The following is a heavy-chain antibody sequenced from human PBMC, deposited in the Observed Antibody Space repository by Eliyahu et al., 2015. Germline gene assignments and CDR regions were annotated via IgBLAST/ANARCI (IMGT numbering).Heavy chain of an antibody. V-gene: IGHV2-70*20. CDR1: GFSLTTSGMS. D-gene: IGHD6-19*01. CDR3: ARMALAGPFYYYYGIDV. Sequence: QVTLRESGPALVDPTQTLTLTCSFSGFSLTTSGMSVIWVRQPPGKALEWLGLIDWEDDEYYSTSLKTRLTLSKDTSKNQVVLTMTNMDPADTGTYYCARMALAGPFYYYYGIDVWGQGTTVTVSS. CDR2: IDWEDDE. J-gene: IGHJ6*02.